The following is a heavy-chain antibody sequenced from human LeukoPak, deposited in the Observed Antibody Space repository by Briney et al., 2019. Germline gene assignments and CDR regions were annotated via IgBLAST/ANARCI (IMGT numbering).Heavy chain of an antibody. D-gene: IGHD3-10*01. CDR2: IYYCGST. J-gene: IGHJ4*02. CDR1: GGSISSYY. Sequence: SETLSLTCTVSGGSISSYYWSWIRQPPGKGLEWIGYIYYCGSTNYNPSLKSRVTISVDTSKNQFSLNLSSVTAADTAVYYCARGDYYGSGSYYLSRNYWGQGTLVTVSS. V-gene: IGHV4-59*01. CDR3: ARGDYYGSGSYYLSRNY.